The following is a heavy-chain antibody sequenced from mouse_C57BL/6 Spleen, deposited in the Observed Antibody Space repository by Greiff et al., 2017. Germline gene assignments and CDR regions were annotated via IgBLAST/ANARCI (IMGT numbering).Heavy chain of an antibody. CDR2: IYPRDGST. J-gene: IGHJ3*01. CDR1: GYTFTSYD. D-gene: IGHD2-4*01. Sequence: QVQLKESGPELVKPGASVKLSCKASGYTFTSYDINWVKQRPGQGLEWIGWIYPRDGSTKYNEKFKGKATLTVDTSSSTAYMELHSLTSEDSAVYFCARVRDYDYDGCFAYWGQGTLVTVSA. CDR3: ARVRDYDYDGCFAY. V-gene: IGHV1-85*01.